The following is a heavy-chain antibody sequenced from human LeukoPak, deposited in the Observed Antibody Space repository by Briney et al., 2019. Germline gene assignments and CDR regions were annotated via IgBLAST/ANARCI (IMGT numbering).Heavy chain of an antibody. J-gene: IGHJ4*02. CDR3: AKDSGYSGYDSLLDY. V-gene: IGHV3-48*01. CDR2: ITLSRTTI. Sequence: GGSLRLSCAASGFTFSNYNMNWVRQAPGKGLEWVAYITLSRTTIYYADSVKGRFTISRDNAKNSLSLQMNSLRAEDTAVYYCAKDSGYSGYDSLLDYWGQGTLVTVSS. D-gene: IGHD5-12*01. CDR1: GFTFSNYN.